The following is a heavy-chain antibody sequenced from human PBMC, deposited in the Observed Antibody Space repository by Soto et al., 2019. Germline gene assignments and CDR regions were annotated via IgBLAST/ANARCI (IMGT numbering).Heavy chain of an antibody. V-gene: IGHV4-34*01. Sequence: QVQLQQWGAEVLKPSETLSLTCVVNGGSFSGYYWSWIRQPPGKGLEWIGEIIDSGITDSNPSLESRVTISLDMSKNQFSLKLNSVTAADTAVYHCARGRSSVPDRRGIGYYGLDVWGQGTTVTVSS. CDR1: GGSFSGYY. CDR2: IIDSGIT. D-gene: IGHD6-6*01. CDR3: ARGRSSVPDRRGIGYYGLDV. J-gene: IGHJ6*02.